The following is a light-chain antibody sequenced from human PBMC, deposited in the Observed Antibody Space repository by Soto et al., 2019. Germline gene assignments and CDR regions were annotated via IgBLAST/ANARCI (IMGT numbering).Light chain of an antibody. V-gene: IGLV1-40*01. Sequence: QAVVTQPPSVSGAPGQRVTISCTGSTSNIGAGYDVHWYQQLPGTVPKLLIYGNNKRPSGVPGRFSGSKSGTSASLAIIGLRAEDEADYYCQSYDSSRSGVFGGGTQLTVL. CDR2: GNN. J-gene: IGLJ3*02. CDR1: TSNIGAGYD. CDR3: QSYDSSRSGV.